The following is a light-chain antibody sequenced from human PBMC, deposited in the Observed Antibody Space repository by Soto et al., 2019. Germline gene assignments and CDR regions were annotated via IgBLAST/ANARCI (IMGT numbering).Light chain of an antibody. CDR1: HSVLNTSNTKTY. CDR2: WAS. V-gene: IGKV4-1*01. CDR3: QQYYSPPLS. J-gene: IGKJ4*01. Sequence: DIVMTRSPDSLAVSLGERATIHCMSSHSVLNTSNTKTYLAWYQQKPGLPPKLLIYWASTREVGVPDRFRGSGSGTDFTLSINTLQAEDSAVYFCQQYYSPPLSFGGGTHVEIK.